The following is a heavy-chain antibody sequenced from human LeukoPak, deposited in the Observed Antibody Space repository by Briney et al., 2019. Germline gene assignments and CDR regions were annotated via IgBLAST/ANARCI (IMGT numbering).Heavy chain of an antibody. V-gene: IGHV3-23*01. CDR1: GFTFSSYG. Sequence: GGSLRLSCAASGFTFSSYGMSWVRQAPGKGLEWVSAISGSGGSTYYADSAKGRFTISRDNSKNTLYLQMNSLRAEDTAVYYCVKDLVGYDSSGYRDYWGQGTLVTVSS. J-gene: IGHJ4*02. CDR3: VKDLVGYDSSGYRDY. CDR2: ISGSGGST. D-gene: IGHD3-22*01.